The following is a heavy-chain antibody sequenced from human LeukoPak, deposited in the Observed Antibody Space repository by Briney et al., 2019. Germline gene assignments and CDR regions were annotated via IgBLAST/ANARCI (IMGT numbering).Heavy chain of an antibody. J-gene: IGHJ3*02. CDR3: ASSGWYWDAFDI. V-gene: IGHV4-30-4*01. CDR2: IYYSGST. D-gene: IGHD6-19*01. Sequence: PSETLSLTCTVSGGSISSGDYYWSWIRQPPGQGLAWIGYIYYSGSTYYNPSLKSRVTISVDTSKNQFSLKLSSVTAADTAVYYCASSGWYWDAFDIWGQGTMVTVSS. CDR1: GGSISSGDYY.